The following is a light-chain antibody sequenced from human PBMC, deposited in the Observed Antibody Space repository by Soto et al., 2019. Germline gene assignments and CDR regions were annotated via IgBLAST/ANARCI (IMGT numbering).Light chain of an antibody. V-gene: IGLV2-14*01. J-gene: IGLJ1*01. CDR2: DVT. Sequence: QSVLTQPASVSGSPGQSITISCGGTSDDIGGYNFVSWYQHHPGKAPKLIIYDVTHRPSGVSERFSGSKSGFTASLTISGLQPEDESHYYCASFTSISTYVFGPGTKVTVL. CDR1: SDDIGGYNF. CDR3: ASFTSISTYV.